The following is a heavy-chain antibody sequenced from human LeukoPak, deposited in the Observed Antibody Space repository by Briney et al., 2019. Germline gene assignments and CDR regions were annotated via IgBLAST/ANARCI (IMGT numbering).Heavy chain of an antibody. CDR2: INPSSGST. Sequence: GASVNVSCKASGYTFTSQYVYWVRQAPGQGLEWMGIINPSSGSTNYAQKFQGRVTMTRDTSTSTVYMELSRLRSDDTAVYYCARAVAAEDAFDIWGQGTMVTVSS. CDR1: GYTFTSQY. D-gene: IGHD6-13*01. J-gene: IGHJ3*02. CDR3: ARAVAAEDAFDI. V-gene: IGHV1-46*01.